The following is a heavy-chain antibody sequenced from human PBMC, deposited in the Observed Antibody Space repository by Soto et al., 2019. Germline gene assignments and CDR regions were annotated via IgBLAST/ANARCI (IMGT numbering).Heavy chain of an antibody. D-gene: IGHD5-18*01. CDR1: GFTFSSYA. V-gene: IGHV3-30-3*01. CDR3: ASEGAFRVAWIQLWYDAFDI. CDR2: ISYDGSNK. J-gene: IGHJ3*02. Sequence: TGGSLRLSCAASGFTFSSYAMHWVRQAPGKGLEWVAVISYDGSNKYYADSVKGRFTISRDNSKNTLYLQMNSLRAEDTAVYYCASEGAFRVAWIQLWYDAFDIWGQGTMVTVSS.